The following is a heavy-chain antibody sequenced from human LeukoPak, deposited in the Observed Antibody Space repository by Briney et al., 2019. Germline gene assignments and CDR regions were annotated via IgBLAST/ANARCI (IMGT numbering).Heavy chain of an antibody. CDR2: IYTSGST. CDR1: GGSISSYF. D-gene: IGHD2-2*02. J-gene: IGHJ6*03. V-gene: IGHV4-4*07. Sequence: PSETLSLTCTVSGGSISSYFWSWIRQPAGKGLEWIGRIYTSGSTNYNPSLKSRVTMSVDTSKNQFSLKLSSVTAADTAVYYCASRLACSSTSCYTDYYYYMDVWGKGTTVTVSS. CDR3: ASRLACSSTSCYTDYYYYMDV.